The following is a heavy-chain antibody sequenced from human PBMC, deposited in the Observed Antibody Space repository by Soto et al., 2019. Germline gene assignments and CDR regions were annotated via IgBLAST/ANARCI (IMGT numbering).Heavy chain of an antibody. V-gene: IGHV4-34*01. Sequence: QVQLQQWGAGLLKPSETLSLTCAVYGGSFSGYYWSWIRQPPGKGLEWIGGINHSGSTNYNPSLNSRVTISVDTSKNQFSLKLSSVPAAATAVYYCARGPNPGIAVAGSFDYWGQGTLVTVSS. J-gene: IGHJ4*02. CDR2: INHSGST. CDR3: ARGPNPGIAVAGSFDY. D-gene: IGHD6-19*01. CDR1: GGSFSGYY.